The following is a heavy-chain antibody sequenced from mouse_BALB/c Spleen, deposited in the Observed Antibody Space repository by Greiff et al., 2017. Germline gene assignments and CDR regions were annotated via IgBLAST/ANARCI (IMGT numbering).Heavy chain of an antibody. CDR1: GYSIPSDYA. V-gene: IGHV3-2*02. D-gene: IGHD2-1*01. J-gene: IGHJ2*01. Sequence: VQLKESGPGLVKPSQSLSLTCTVSGYSIPSDYAWNWIRQFPGNKLEWMGYIRYSGSTSYNPSLKSRIAITRDTSKNQFFLQLNSVTTEDTATYYCARYYGNYYFDYWGQGTTLTVSS. CDR3: ARYYGNYYFDY. CDR2: IRYSGST.